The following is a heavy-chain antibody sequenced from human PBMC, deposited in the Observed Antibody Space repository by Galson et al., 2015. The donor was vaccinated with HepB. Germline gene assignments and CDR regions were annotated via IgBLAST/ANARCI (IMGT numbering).Heavy chain of an antibody. Sequence: SLRLSCAASGFTFSNCAMSWVRQSPGKGLEWVSGISASGGNTYYADSVKGRFTISRDNSKDTLYLQMNSLRAEDPAVYYCVKDKGVGGAFPDAYFDYWGQGTLVTVSS. J-gene: IGHJ4*02. CDR1: GFTFSNCA. V-gene: IGHV3-23*01. CDR2: ISASGGNT. CDR3: VKDKGVGGAFPDAYFDY. D-gene: IGHD3-16*01.